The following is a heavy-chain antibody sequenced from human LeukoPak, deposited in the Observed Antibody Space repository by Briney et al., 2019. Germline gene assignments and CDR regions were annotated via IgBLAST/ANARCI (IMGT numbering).Heavy chain of an antibody. Sequence: GGSLRLSCAASGFTFSDYYMSWIRQAPGKGLEWVSYISSSGSTIYYADSVKGRFTISRDNAKNSLYLQMNSLRAEVTAVYYCARGSYYDSAGYFQHWGQGTLVTVSS. CDR1: GFTFSDYY. J-gene: IGHJ1*01. V-gene: IGHV3-11*01. D-gene: IGHD3-22*01. CDR2: ISSSGSTI. CDR3: ARGSYYDSAGYFQH.